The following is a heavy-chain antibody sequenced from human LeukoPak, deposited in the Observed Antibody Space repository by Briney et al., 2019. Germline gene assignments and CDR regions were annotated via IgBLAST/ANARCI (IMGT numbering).Heavy chain of an antibody. CDR3: AKDRSSSWNHFDY. CDR1: GFTFSTYS. D-gene: IGHD6-13*01. J-gene: IGHJ4*02. Sequence: GGSLRLSCAASGFTFSTYSMNWVRQAPGKGLEWVSYISSSTSTIYYADSVKGRFTISRDNAKNSLYLQMNSLRAEDTAVYYCAKDRSSSWNHFDYWGQGTLVTVSS. V-gene: IGHV3-48*01. CDR2: ISSSTSTI.